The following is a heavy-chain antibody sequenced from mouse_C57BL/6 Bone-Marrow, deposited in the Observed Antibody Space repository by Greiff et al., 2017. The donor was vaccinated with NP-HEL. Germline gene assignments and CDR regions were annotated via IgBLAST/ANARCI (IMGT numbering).Heavy chain of an antibody. J-gene: IGHJ1*03. CDR3: ARDGTSGTWYFDV. CDR2: IYPRSGNT. D-gene: IGHD4-1*02. CDR1: GYTFTSYG. Sequence: QVQLQQSGAELARPGASVKLSCKASGYTFTSYGISWVKQRTGQGLEWIGEIYPRSGNTYYNEKFKGKATLTADKSSRTAYMELRSLTSEDSAVYFCARDGTSGTWYFDVWGTGTTVTVSS. V-gene: IGHV1-81*01.